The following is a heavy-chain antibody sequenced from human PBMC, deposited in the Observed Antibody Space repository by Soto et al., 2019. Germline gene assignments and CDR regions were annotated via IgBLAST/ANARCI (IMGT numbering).Heavy chain of an antibody. V-gene: IGHV1-69*06. CDR2: IVPNVGTV. J-gene: IGHJ4*02. D-gene: IGHD3-3*01. CDR3: ARRDTSGFLRYFET. Sequence: QVQLVQSGPEVKKPGSSVKVSCKTSGGTLSSFITYPINWVRQAPGQGPEWMEGIVPNVGTVNYAQRFQGRVPITPDKSTGTSYMEMTNLRSEDTALYYCARRDTSGFLRYFETCGQGTLVTVS. CDR1: GGTLSSFITYP.